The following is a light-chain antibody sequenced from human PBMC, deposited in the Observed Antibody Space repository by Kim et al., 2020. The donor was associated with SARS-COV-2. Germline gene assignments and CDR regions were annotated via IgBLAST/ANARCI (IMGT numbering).Light chain of an antibody. CDR1: QGISSL. Sequence: AIRMTQSPSSLSASTGDRVTITCRASQGISSLLAWYQQKTGKAPNLLIYGASTLQSGVPSRFSGSGSGTDFTLTISSLQSEDFATYYCQQYFSYPPTFGGGTKVDIK. CDR2: GAS. V-gene: IGKV1-8*01. CDR3: QQYFSYPPT. J-gene: IGKJ4*01.